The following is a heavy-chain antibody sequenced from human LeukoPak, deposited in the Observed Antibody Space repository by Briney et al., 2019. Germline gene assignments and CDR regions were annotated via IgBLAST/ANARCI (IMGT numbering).Heavy chain of an antibody. Sequence: PGGSLRLSCVASGFTFDDYAMHWVRQAPGKGLEWVSSISWNRGSIGYGDSVKGRFTISRDNAKNSLYLQMNSLRAEDTALYYCARGGLLSPYYFVYWGQGTLVSVSS. CDR3: ARGGLLSPYYFVY. CDR2: ISWNRGSI. V-gene: IGHV3-9*01. D-gene: IGHD3-10*01. CDR1: GFTFDDYA. J-gene: IGHJ4*02.